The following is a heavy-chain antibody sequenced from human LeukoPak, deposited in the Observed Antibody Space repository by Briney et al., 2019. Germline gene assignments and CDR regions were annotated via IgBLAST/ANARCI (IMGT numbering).Heavy chain of an antibody. D-gene: IGHD3-22*01. CDR3: ARRQGYYDSSGCFDY. CDR2: IYPGDSDT. CDR1: GYSFTSYW. V-gene: IGHV5-51*01. Sequence: GESLQISCQGSGYSFTSYWIGWVRQMPGKGLEWMGIIYPGDSDTRYSPSFQGQVTISADKSISTAYLQWSSLKASDTAMYYCARRQGYYDSSGCFDYWGQGTLVTVSS. J-gene: IGHJ4*02.